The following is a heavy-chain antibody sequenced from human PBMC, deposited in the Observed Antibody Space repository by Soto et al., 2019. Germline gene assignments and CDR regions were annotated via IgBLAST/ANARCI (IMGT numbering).Heavy chain of an antibody. V-gene: IGHV4-31*03. CDR1: GGCISSGGYY. J-gene: IGHJ3*02. CDR3: ARATLQRGHRVSDAFDI. Sequence: QVQLQESGPGLVKPSQTLSLTCTVSGGCISSGGYYWRWIRQLPGKGLEWIGYIYYSGSTYYNPSLKSRVTISVDTSKNQFSLKLSSVTAADTAVYYCARATLQRGHRVSDAFDIWGQGTMVTVSS. D-gene: IGHD1-26*01. CDR2: IYYSGST.